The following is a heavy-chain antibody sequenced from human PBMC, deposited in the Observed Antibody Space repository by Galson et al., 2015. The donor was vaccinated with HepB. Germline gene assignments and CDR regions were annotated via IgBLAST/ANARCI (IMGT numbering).Heavy chain of an antibody. Sequence: SETLSLTCTVSGASISNYYWSWIRQPPGKGLEWIGYIYYSDTTNYVYYSGTTNYNPSLESRVTMSVDTSKNQISLKMNSVTAADTAIYYRARHGRFEPFDPWGQGTLVTVSS. V-gene: IGHV4-59*08. CDR3: ARHGRFEPFDP. CDR2: IYYSDTTNYVYYSGTT. CDR1: GASISNYY. D-gene: IGHD3-10*01. J-gene: IGHJ5*02.